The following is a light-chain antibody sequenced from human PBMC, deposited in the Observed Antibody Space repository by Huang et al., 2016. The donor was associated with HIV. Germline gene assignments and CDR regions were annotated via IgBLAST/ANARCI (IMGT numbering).Light chain of an antibody. V-gene: IGKV3-20*01. CDR3: HQYGRSPYT. CDR2: GAS. CDR1: QSIRTY. Sequence: EIVLTQSPGTLSLSPGERATLSCRASQSIRTYLAWFQQNPGQTPRLLIDGASNRATGIPDRFSGSGSGTDFSLIISRLEPEDFAVYYCHQYGRSPYTFGQGTKLEIK. J-gene: IGKJ2*01.